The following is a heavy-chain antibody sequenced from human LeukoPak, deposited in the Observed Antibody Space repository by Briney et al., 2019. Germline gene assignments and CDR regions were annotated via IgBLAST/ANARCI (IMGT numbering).Heavy chain of an antibody. CDR3: AKDLRGADHSSWFSD. J-gene: IGHJ4*02. D-gene: IGHD6-13*01. V-gene: IGHV3-23*01. Sequence: PGGSLRLSCAASGFTFSGYAMSWVRQAPGKGLEWVSGISGSGRSTYYADSVKGRFIISRDNSKNTVYLQMNSLRADDTAVYYCAKDLRGADHSSWFSDWGQGTLVTVSS. CDR2: ISGSGRST. CDR1: GFTFSGYA.